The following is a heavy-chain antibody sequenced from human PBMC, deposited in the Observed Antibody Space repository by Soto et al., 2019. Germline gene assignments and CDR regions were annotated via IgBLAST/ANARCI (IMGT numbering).Heavy chain of an antibody. J-gene: IGHJ6*02. CDR2: IRSKAKNYAT. V-gene: IGHV3-73*01. CDR1: GFTFSGSA. CDR3: ASDTARVYYGLDV. D-gene: IGHD5-18*01. Sequence: PGGSLRLSCAASGFTFSGSAMHWVRQASGKGLEWVGRIRSKAKNYATAYAASVEGRFTISRDDSKNTAHLQMNSLKTEDTAVYYCASDTARVYYGLDVWGLGTTVTVSS.